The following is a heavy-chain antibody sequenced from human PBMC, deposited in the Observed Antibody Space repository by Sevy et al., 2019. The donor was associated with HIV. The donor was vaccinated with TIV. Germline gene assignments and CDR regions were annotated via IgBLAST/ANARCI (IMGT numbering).Heavy chain of an antibody. CDR2: FDPEDGET. CDR1: GYTLTKLS. CDR3: AAAREYYEDSSGYLDY. V-gene: IGHV1-24*01. Sequence: ASVNVSCKVSGYTLTKLSMHWVRQAPGKGLEWMGRFDPEDGETIFAQKFQGRVTMTEDTSTDTAYMELGSLRSEDTAVYYCAAAREYYEDSSGYLDYWGQGTLVTVSS. J-gene: IGHJ4*02. D-gene: IGHD3-22*01.